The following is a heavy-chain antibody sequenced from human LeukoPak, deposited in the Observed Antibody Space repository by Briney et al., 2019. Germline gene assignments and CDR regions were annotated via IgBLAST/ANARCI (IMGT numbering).Heavy chain of an antibody. CDR1: GDSVSSNSAA. J-gene: IGHJ4*02. V-gene: IGHV6-1*01. CDR3: VRDEPGPDTNFDY. Sequence: SQILSLTCAISGDSVSSNSAAWNWIRQSPSRGLEWLGRIYYRSKWKNDYAVSVKSRISVNADTSKNQFSLQLNSVSPEDTAVYYCVRDEPGPDTNFDYWGQGILATVSS. CDR2: IYYRSKWKN. D-gene: IGHD1-14*01.